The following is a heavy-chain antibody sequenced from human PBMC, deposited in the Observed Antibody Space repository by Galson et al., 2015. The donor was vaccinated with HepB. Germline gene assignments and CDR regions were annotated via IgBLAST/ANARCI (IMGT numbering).Heavy chain of an antibody. Sequence: SVKVSCKASGYTFTSYGISWVRQAPGQGLEWMGWISAYNGNTNYAQKLQGRVTMTTDTSTSTAYMELRSLRSDDTAVYYCARELVGEAADMRWFDPWGQGTLVTVSS. V-gene: IGHV1-18*01. CDR2: ISAYNGNT. D-gene: IGHD6-13*01. CDR1: GYTFTSYG. CDR3: ARELVGEAADMRWFDP. J-gene: IGHJ5*02.